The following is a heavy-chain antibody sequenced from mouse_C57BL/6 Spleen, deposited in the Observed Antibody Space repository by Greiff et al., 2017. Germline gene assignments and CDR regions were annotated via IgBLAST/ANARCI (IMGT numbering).Heavy chain of an antibody. CDR3: GRGEGYVWFAY. J-gene: IGHJ3*01. D-gene: IGHD2-2*01. CDR1: GYTFTDYY. V-gene: IGHV1-77*01. CDR2: SGPGSGST. Sequence: VKLQESGAELVKPGASVKISCKASGYTFTDYYINWVTQRPGQGLEWIGKSGPGSGSTYYNEKFKDKATLTADKSSSTAYLQLSSLTSEDAAVYFCGRGEGYVWFAYWGQGTLVTVSA.